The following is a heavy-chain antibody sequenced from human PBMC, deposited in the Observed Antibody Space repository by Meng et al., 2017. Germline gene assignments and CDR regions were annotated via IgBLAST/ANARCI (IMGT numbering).Heavy chain of an antibody. V-gene: IGHV3-15*04. Sequence: EGQMVGAGGGLVKPGGSLRLSCVASGLRFTDAWMSWVRQAPGKGLEWVGSIERKSDGGTIYYAAPVKGRFTISRDDSKNTLYLQMDSLINEDTAVYFCATGAAAAGHWGQGTLVTVSS. CDR1: GLRFTDAW. J-gene: IGHJ4*02. D-gene: IGHD6-13*01. CDR2: IERKSDGGTI. CDR3: ATGAAAAGH.